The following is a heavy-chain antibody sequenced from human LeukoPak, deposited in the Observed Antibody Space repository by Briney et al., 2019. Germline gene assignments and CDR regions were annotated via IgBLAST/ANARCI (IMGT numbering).Heavy chain of an antibody. D-gene: IGHD6-19*01. J-gene: IGHJ6*03. V-gene: IGHV4-34*01. CDR1: GGSFSGYS. CDR3: ARGYSSGWSYYYYMDV. Sequence: PSETLSLTCAVYGGSFSGYSWSWIRQPPGKGLEWIGEINHSGSTNYNPSLKSRVTISVDTSKNQFSLKLSSVTAADTAVYYCARGYSSGWSYYYYMDVWGKGTTVTVSS. CDR2: INHSGST.